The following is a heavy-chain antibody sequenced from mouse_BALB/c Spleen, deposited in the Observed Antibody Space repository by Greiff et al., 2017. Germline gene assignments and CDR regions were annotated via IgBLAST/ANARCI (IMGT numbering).Heavy chain of an antibody. D-gene: IGHD2-3*01. CDR2: IYPGDGDT. J-gene: IGHJ4*01. CDR3: ARWLLAYYAMDY. Sequence: VQLQQSGAELARPGASVKLSCKASGYTFTSYWMQWVKQRPGQGLEWIGAIYPGDGDTRYTQKFKGKATLTADKSSSTAYMQLSSLASEDSAVYYCARWLLAYYAMDYWGQGTSVTVSS. V-gene: IGHV1-87*01. CDR1: GYTFTSYW.